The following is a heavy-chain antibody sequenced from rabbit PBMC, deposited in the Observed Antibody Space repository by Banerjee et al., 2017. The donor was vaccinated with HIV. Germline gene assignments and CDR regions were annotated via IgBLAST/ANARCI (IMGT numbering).Heavy chain of an antibody. CDR3: VRDGVWYSSGWGAEPNL. Sequence: QSLEESGGDLVKPGASLTLTCTASGFSFSSYYYMCWVRQAPGKGLELIACIYTSSGSTWYASWVNGRFTISSHNAQNTLYLQLNSLTAADTATYFCVRDGVWYSSGWGAEPNLWGPGTLVT. V-gene: IGHV1S43*01. CDR1: GFSFSSYYY. CDR2: IYTSSGST. D-gene: IGHD4-1*01. J-gene: IGHJ4*01.